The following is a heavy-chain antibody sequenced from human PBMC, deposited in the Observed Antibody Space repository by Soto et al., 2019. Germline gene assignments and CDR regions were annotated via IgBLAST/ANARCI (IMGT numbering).Heavy chain of an antibody. V-gene: IGHV4-30-2*01. CDR2: IYHSGST. CDR3: ARVPDR. Sequence: PSETLSLTCAVSGGSISSGGYSWSWIRQPPGKGLEWIGYIYHSGSTYYNPSLKSRVTISVDRSKNQFTLKLSSVTATDTAVYYCARVPDRWGQGTLVTVSS. D-gene: IGHD2-2*01. J-gene: IGHJ5*02. CDR1: GGSISSGGYS.